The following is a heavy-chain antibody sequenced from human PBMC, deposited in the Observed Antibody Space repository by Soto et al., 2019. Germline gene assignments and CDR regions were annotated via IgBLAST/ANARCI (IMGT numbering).Heavy chain of an antibody. V-gene: IGHV4-34*01. CDR2: INHSGST. CDR3: ARKGIWGSYRYLNWFDP. D-gene: IGHD3-16*02. Sequence: SETLSLTCAVYGGSFSGYYWSWIRQPPGKGLEWIGEINHSGSTNYNPSLKSRVTISVDTSKNQFSLKLSSVTAADTAVYYCARKGIWGSYRYLNWFDPWGQGTLVTVSS. CDR1: GGSFSGYY. J-gene: IGHJ5*02.